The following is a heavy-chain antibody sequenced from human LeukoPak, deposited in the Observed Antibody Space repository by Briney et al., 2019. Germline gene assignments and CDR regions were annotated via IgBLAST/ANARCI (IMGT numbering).Heavy chain of an antibody. CDR1: GFTFSSYS. J-gene: IGHJ4*02. Sequence: GGSLRLSCAASGFTFSSYSMNWVRQAPGKGLEWVSSISSTGSYIFYADSVKGRFTISRDSAKNSLYLQMNSLRAEDTAVYYCAREMDDILTGYGPDYWGQGTLVTVSS. V-gene: IGHV3-21*01. D-gene: IGHD3-9*01. CDR2: ISSTGSYI. CDR3: AREMDDILTGYGPDY.